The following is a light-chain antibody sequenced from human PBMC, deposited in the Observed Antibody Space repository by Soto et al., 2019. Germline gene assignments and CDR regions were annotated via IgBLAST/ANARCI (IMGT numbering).Light chain of an antibody. J-gene: IGKJ4*01. Sequence: DIQMTQSPSTLSASVGDRVTITCRASQSIRNWLAWYQQKPGKVPKLLIYKTSNLDSGVPSRFSGSGSGTEFSLTISSLQPDDFATYYCQQYKSFSLTFGGGTRVEVK. CDR2: KTS. CDR1: QSIRNW. CDR3: QQYKSFSLT. V-gene: IGKV1-5*03.